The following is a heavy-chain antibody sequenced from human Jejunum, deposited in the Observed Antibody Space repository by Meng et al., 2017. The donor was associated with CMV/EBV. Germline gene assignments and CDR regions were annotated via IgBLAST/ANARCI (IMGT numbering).Heavy chain of an antibody. D-gene: IGHD3-3*01. V-gene: IGHV3-23*01. J-gene: IGHJ4*02. CDR2: ISGNSGST. Sequence: VMTWVRQAPGKGLEWVSGISGNSGSTYYADSVKGRFSISRDNSKNTVYLQMNSLRAEDTAVYYCASRPGAIFGVVIIPNFDYWGQGTLVTVSS. CDR1: V. CDR3: ASRPGAIFGVVIIPNFDY.